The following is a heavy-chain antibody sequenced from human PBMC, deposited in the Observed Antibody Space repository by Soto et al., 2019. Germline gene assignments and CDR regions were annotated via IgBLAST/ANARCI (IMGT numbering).Heavy chain of an antibody. V-gene: IGHV3-23*01. Sequence: VQLLESGGGLVQPGGSLRLSCAASGFTFSNYAMSWVRQAPGKGLDWFSAITGGGGDTYYADSVKGRFTTSRDNSKNTLDLQMNNLRAEDTAVYYCARGSSSSRPYYFDYWGQGTLLTVSS. CDR1: GFTFSNYA. CDR3: ARGSSSSRPYYFDY. J-gene: IGHJ4*02. CDR2: ITGGGGDT. D-gene: IGHD2-2*01.